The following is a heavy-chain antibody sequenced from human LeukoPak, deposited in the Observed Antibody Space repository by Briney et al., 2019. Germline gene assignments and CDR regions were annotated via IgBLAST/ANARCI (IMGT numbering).Heavy chain of an antibody. CDR2: IYYSGST. J-gene: IGHJ5*02. Sequence: PSETLSLTCSVSGGSISSSSYYWGWIRQPPGKGLEWIGSIYYSGSTYYNPSLKSRVTISVDTSKNQFSLKLSSVTAADTAVYYCASLPYYGSGSSRINWFDPWGQGTLVTVSS. V-gene: IGHV4-39*07. D-gene: IGHD3-10*01. CDR1: GGSISSSSYY. CDR3: ASLPYYGSGSSRINWFDP.